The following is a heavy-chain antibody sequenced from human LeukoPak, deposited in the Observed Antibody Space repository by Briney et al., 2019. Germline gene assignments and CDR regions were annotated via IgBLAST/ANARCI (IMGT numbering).Heavy chain of an antibody. CDR2: ISAYNGNT. CDR1: GYTFTSYG. J-gene: IGHJ4*02. CDR3: ARDRYDLWSGYYTGYFDY. V-gene: IGHV1-18*01. D-gene: IGHD3-3*01. Sequence: GASVKVSCKASGYTFTSYGISWVRQAPGQGLEWMGWISAYNGNTNYAQKLQGRVTMTTDTSTSTAYMELRSLRSDDTAVYYCARDRYDLWSGYYTGYFDYWGQGTLVTVSS.